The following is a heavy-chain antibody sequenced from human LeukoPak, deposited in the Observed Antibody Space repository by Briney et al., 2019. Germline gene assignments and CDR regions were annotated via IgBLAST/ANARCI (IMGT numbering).Heavy chain of an antibody. CDR3: ARGPHRSSWYY. CDR2: INHSGST. D-gene: IGHD6-13*01. J-gene: IGHJ4*02. V-gene: IGHV4-39*07. CDR1: GGSISSSSYY. Sequence: PSETLSLTCTVSGGSISSSSYYWSWIRQPPGKGLEWIGEINHSGSTNYNPSLKSRVTISVDTSKNQFSLKLSPVTAADTAVYYCARGPHRSSWYYWGQGTLVTVSS.